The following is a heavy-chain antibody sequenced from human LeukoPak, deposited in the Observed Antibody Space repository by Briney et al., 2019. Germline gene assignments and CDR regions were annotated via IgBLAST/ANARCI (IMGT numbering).Heavy chain of an antibody. CDR2: INHSGST. V-gene: IGHV4-34*01. CDR1: GGSFSGYY. D-gene: IGHD2-2*01. Sequence: PSETLSLTCAVYGGSFSGYYWSWIRQPPGKGLEWIGEINHSGSTNYNPSLKSRVTISVDTSKNQFSLKLSSVTAADTAVYYCASWGGLVPAAMDYYYYGMDVWGQGTTVTVSS. J-gene: IGHJ6*02. CDR3: ASWGGLVPAAMDYYYYGMDV.